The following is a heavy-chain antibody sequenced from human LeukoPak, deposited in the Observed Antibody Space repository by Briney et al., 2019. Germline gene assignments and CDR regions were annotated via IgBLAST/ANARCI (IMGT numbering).Heavy chain of an antibody. D-gene: IGHD5-12*01. V-gene: IGHV4-34*01. CDR2: INHSGST. Sequence: PSETLSLTCAVYGGSFSGYYWSWIRQPPGKGLEWIGEINHSGSTNYSPSLKSRVTISVDTSKNQFSLKLSSVTAADTAVYYCARVRWLDIVATIDVLDDAFDIWGQGTMVTVSS. CDR3: ARVRWLDIVATIDVLDDAFDI. CDR1: GGSFSGYY. J-gene: IGHJ3*02.